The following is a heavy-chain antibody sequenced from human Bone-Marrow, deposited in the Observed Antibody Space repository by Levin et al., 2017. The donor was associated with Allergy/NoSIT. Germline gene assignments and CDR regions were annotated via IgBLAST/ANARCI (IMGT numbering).Heavy chain of an antibody. CDR3: ATLVVPAAMLDY. J-gene: IGHJ4*02. Sequence: GGSLRLSCAASGFTFSSYSMNWVRQAPGKGLEWVSSISSSSSYIYYADSVKGRFTISRDNAKNSLYLQMNSLRAEDTAVYYCATLVVPAAMLDYWGQGTLVTVSS. CDR2: ISSSSSYI. V-gene: IGHV3-21*01. D-gene: IGHD2-2*01. CDR1: GFTFSSYS.